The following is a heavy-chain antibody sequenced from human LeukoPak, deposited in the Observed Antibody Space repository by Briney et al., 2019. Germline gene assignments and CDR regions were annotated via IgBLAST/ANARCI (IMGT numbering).Heavy chain of an antibody. V-gene: IGHV1-24*01. D-gene: IGHD5-18*01. J-gene: IGHJ4*02. CDR1: VYTLTELF. Sequence: ASVNVSCKVSVYTLTELFLHWVRQAPGKGRAGMGGFDPEDGETIYAQQFPGRVTMTEDTSTDTAYMELSRLRSEDTAVYYCATVGAVDGYPFDYWGQGTLVTVSS. CDR3: ATVGAVDGYPFDY. CDR2: FDPEDGET.